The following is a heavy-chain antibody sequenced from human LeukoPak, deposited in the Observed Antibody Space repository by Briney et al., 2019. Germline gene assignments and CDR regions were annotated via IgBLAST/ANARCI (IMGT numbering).Heavy chain of an antibody. CDR2: ISYEGSNK. J-gene: IGHJ4*02. CDR1: GFTFSSYG. Sequence: GGSLRLSCSASGFTFSSYGVHWVRQAPGKGREWVAVISYEGSNKYYADSVQGRFTISRDNSKNTLYLQMNSLRAEDKAVYYCAKAIVGAYVGFDYWGQGTLVTVSS. V-gene: IGHV3-30*18. CDR3: AKAIVGAYVGFDY. D-gene: IGHD1-26*01.